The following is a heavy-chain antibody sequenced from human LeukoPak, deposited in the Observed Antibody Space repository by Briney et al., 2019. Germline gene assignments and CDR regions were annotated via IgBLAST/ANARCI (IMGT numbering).Heavy chain of an antibody. J-gene: IGHJ4*02. CDR3: ARHGASGSYLYYFDY. CDR1: GGPISSYY. V-gene: IGHV4-59*08. CDR2: IYYSGST. D-gene: IGHD1-26*01. Sequence: SETLSLTCSVSGGPISSYYWSWIRQPSGKRLEWIGYIYYSGSTNYNPSLKSRVTISVDTSKNQFSLKLSSVTAADTAVYFCARHGASGSYLYYFDYWGQGTLVTVSS.